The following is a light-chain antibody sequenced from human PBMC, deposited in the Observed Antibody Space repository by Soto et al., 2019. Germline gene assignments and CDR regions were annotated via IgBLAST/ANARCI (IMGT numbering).Light chain of an antibody. CDR3: HQADSLFT. CDR1: QGIGTW. V-gene: IGKV1-12*01. Sequence: DIKMTQSPSSVSASVGDSVTITCRASQGIGTWLAWYQQKPGQAPKLLIYGASRLQSGVPSRFSGSGSGTDFTLTITSLQPEDFATYYCHQADSLFTFGPGTTVDIK. J-gene: IGKJ3*01. CDR2: GAS.